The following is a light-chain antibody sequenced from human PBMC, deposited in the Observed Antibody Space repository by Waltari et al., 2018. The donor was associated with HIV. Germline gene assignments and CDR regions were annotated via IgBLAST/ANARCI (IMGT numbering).Light chain of an antibody. V-gene: IGLV2-8*01. Sequence: QSALTQPPSASGSPGQSVTISCTGTSNDVGGYNYVSWYQQHPGKAPKLMIYEVSERPSGAPDRCSGSKSGNTASLTVSGLQAEDEADYYCSSYSGGNNFDVVFGGGTKLTVL. J-gene: IGLJ2*01. CDR2: EVS. CDR1: SNDVGGYNY. CDR3: SSYSGGNNFDVV.